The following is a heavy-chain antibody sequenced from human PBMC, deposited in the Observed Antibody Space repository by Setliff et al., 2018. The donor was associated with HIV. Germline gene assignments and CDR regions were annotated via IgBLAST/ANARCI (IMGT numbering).Heavy chain of an antibody. V-gene: IGHV3-21*01. J-gene: IGHJ4*02. Sequence: PGGSLRLSCAASGFTFSSYTMNWVRQAPGKGLEWVPSISSSSYYIYYADSVKGRFIISRDNAKNSLFLQMNSLRAEDTAVYYCASIELAAMVPVDYWGQGTLVTVSS. CDR2: ISSSSYYI. CDR1: GFTFSSYT. D-gene: IGHD5-18*01. CDR3: ASIELAAMVPVDY.